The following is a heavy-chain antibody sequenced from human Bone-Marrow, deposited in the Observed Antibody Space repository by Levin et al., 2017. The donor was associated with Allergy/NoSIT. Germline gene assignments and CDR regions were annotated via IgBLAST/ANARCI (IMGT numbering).Heavy chain of an antibody. J-gene: IGHJ4*02. Sequence: PGESLKISCAASGFNFSNYGMNWVRQAPGKGLEWVSSISSSSHYKYYTDSVKGRFTISRDNAKNSLYLEMNDLRAEDTAVYYCASLLVVVLSDNDHWGQGTVVTVSS. CDR1: GFNFSNYG. D-gene: IGHD2-2*01. V-gene: IGHV3-21*01. CDR2: ISSSSHYK. CDR3: ASLLVVVLSDNDH.